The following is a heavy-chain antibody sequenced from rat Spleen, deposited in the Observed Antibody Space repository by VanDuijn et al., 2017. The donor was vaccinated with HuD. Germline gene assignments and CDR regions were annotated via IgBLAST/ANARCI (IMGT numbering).Heavy chain of an antibody. V-gene: IGHV5-25*01. Sequence: EVHLVESGGGLVQPGRSMKLSCAASGFTFSNYYMAWVRQSPTKGLEWVASISNGGGKTYYRDSVQGRFTISRDNAKSNLYLQMDSLRSEDTATYYCARDSTYASLDYWCQGVTVTVSS. D-gene: IGHD1-2*01. CDR3: ARDSTYASLDY. CDR2: ISNGGGKT. J-gene: IGHJ2*01. CDR1: GFTFSNYY.